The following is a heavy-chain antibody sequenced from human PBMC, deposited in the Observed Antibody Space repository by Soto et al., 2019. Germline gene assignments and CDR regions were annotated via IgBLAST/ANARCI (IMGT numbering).Heavy chain of an antibody. CDR3: AKDWKGIAVAGDFQH. CDR1: GFTFSSYW. Sequence: GGSLRLSCAASGFTFSSYWMSWVRQAPGKGLEWVSAINESGGSTYYADSVKGRFTISRDNSKNTLYLQMNSLRAEDTAVYYCAKDWKGIAVAGDFQHWGQGTLVTVSS. D-gene: IGHD6-19*01. J-gene: IGHJ1*01. V-gene: IGHV3-23*01. CDR2: INESGGST.